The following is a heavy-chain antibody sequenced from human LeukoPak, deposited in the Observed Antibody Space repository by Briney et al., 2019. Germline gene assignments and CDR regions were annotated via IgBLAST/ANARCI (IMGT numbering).Heavy chain of an antibody. CDR1: GFTFSSYG. J-gene: IGHJ4*02. CDR2: IRNDASND. V-gene: IGHV3-30*02. D-gene: IGHD1-26*01. CDR3: AKVPGKWEVFDY. Sequence: GSLRLSCGASGFTFSSYGMHWVRQAPGKGLEWVAFIRNDASNDYYADSVKGRFTISRDTSKNMLYLQMNSLRPEDTAVYYCAKVPGKWEVFDYWGQGTLVTVSS.